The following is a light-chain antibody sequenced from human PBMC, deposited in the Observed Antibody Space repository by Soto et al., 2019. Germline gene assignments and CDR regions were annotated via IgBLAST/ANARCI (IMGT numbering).Light chain of an antibody. V-gene: IGLV2-8*01. J-gene: IGLJ1*01. Sequence: QTVVTQPPSASGSPGQSVTISCTGTSSDVGGYNYVSWYQQHPGKAPKLMIYEVSKRPSGVPDRFSGSKSGNTASLTVSGLQAEDEADYYCSSYTDDTTYVFGTGTKLTVL. CDR2: EVS. CDR3: SSYTDDTTYV. CDR1: SSDVGGYNY.